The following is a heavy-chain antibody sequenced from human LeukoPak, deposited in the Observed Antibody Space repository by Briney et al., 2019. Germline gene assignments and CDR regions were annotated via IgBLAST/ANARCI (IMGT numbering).Heavy chain of an antibody. J-gene: IGHJ6*02. V-gene: IGHV4-30-2*01. CDR3: ARVDNYYYYGMDV. CDR1: GGSISSGGYS. Sequence: SETLSLTCAVSGGSISSGGYSWSWIRQPPGKGLEWIGYIYHSESTYYNPSLKSRVTISVDRSKNQFSLKLSSVTAADTAVYYCARVDNYYYYGMDVWGQGTTVTVSS. CDR2: IYHSEST.